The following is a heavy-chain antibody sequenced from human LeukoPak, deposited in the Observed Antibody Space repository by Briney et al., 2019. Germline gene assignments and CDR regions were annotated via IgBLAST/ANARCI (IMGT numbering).Heavy chain of an antibody. Sequence: AASVKVSCKASGYTFTGYYMHWVRQAPGQGLEWMGWINPNSGGTNYAQKFQGRVTMTRDTSISTAYMELSRLRSDDTAVYYCARDRIQLTTHTRGPDWFDPWGQGTLVTVSS. J-gene: IGHJ5*02. CDR2: INPNSGGT. CDR3: ARDRIQLTTHTRGPDWFDP. CDR1: GYTFTGYY. D-gene: IGHD5-18*01. V-gene: IGHV1-2*02.